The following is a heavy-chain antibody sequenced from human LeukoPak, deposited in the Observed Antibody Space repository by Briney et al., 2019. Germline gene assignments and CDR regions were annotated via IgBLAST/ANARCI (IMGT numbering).Heavy chain of an antibody. V-gene: IGHV1-2*02. CDR2: INPNSGGT. D-gene: IGHD6-13*01. J-gene: IGHJ1*01. Sequence: ASVKVSCKASGYTFTGYYMHWVRQAPGQGLEWMGWINPNSGGTNYAQKFQGRVTMTRDTSISTAYMELSRLRSDDTAVYYCARDEMSSSCEKHFQHWGQGTLVTVSS. CDR1: GYTFTGYY. CDR3: ARDEMSSSCEKHFQH.